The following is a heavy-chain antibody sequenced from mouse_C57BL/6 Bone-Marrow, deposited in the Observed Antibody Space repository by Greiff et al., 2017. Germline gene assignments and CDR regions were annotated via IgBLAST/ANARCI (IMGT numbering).Heavy chain of an antibody. V-gene: IGHV1-64*01. CDR2: IHPNSGST. D-gene: IGHD2-4*01. Sequence: QVQLKQPGAELVKPGASVKLSCTASGYTFTSYWMHWVKQRPGQGLEWIGMIHPNSGSTNYNEKFKSKTTLTVDKSSSTAYMQLSSLTSEDSAVYYCARWDGITTYYFDDWGQGTTLTVSS. CDR3: ARWDGITTYYFDD. J-gene: IGHJ2*01. CDR1: GYTFTSYW.